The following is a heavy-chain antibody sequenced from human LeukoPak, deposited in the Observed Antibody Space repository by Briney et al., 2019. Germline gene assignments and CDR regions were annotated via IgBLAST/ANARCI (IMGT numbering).Heavy chain of an antibody. V-gene: IGHV3-30*18. CDR3: AKDLEQWLVHGCDY. CDR2: ISYDGSNK. Sequence: GGSLRLSCAASGFTFSSYGMHWVRQAPGKGLEWVAVISYDGSNKYYADSVKGRFTISRDNSKNTLYLQMNSLRAEDTAVYYCAKDLEQWLVHGCDYWGQGTPVTVSS. D-gene: IGHD6-19*01. J-gene: IGHJ4*02. CDR1: GFTFSSYG.